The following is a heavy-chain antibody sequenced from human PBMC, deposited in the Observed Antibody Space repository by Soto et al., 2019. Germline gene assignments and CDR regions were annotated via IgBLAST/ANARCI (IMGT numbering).Heavy chain of an antibody. D-gene: IGHD6-25*01. J-gene: IGHJ4*02. CDR3: AKVVSGGHFDY. Sequence: PSETLSLTCTASGFSINNYYWTWIRQPPGKRLEWIGAIYYTGRTTYNPSLRSRVTFSVDTSKNQFSLSLTSVTAADTAVYFCAKVVSGGHFDYWGQGSLVTVSS. CDR2: IYYTGRT. V-gene: IGHV4-59*01. CDR1: GFSINNYY.